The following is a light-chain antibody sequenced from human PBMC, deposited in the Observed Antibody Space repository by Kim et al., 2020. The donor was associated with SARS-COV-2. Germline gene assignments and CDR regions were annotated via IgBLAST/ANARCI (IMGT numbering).Light chain of an antibody. CDR2: WNK. J-gene: IGLJ3*02. CDR3: STWDASLSAWV. V-gene: IGLV1-47*01. CDR1: SSNIGSNS. Sequence: GQRVTISGAGSSSNIGSNSLNWYQQFPGTVPKLLIYWNKQRPSGVPDRFSGSKSGTSASLAISGLRSEDEGDYYCSTWDASLSAWVFGGGTQLTVL.